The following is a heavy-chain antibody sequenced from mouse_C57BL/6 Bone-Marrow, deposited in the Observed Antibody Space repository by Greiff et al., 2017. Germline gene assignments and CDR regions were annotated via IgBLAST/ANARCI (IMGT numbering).Heavy chain of an antibody. CDR2: IDPSDSYT. Sequence: QVHVKQPGAELVKPGASVKLSCKASGYTFTSYWMQWVKQRPGQGLEWIGEIDPSDSYTNYNQKFKGKATLTVDTSSSTAYMQLSSLTSEDSAVYYCERGITTWGKGTLVTVSA. J-gene: IGHJ3*02. CDR1: GYTFTSYW. CDR3: ERGITT. V-gene: IGHV1-50*01. D-gene: IGHD1-1*01.